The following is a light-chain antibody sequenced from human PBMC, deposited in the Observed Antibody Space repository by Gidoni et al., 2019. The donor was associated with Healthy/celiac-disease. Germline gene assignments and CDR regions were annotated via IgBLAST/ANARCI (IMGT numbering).Light chain of an antibody. CDR2: LGS. J-gene: IGKJ2*01. CDR3: MQALQTPYT. V-gene: IGKV2-28*01. Sequence: DIVMTQSPLSLPVTPGEPASISCRSSQSLLHSNGYNYLDWYLQKPGQSPQLLIYLGSNRASGVPDRFSGSGSGTDFTLKISRVEAEDVWVYYCMQALQTPYTFXQXTKLEIK. CDR1: QSLLHSNGYNY.